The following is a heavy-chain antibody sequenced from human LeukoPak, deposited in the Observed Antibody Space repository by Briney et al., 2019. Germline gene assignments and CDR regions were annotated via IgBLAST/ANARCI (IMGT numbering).Heavy chain of an antibody. V-gene: IGHV4-59*01. Sequence: SETLSLTCTVSGGSISSYYWSWIRQFPGKGLEWVGYIYYSGSTNYNPPLKSRVTISVDMSKNQISLKLSSVTAADTAVYYCARAGGYYQYFQHWGQGTLVTVSS. J-gene: IGHJ1*01. CDR1: GGSISSYY. D-gene: IGHD3-3*01. CDR2: IYYSGST. CDR3: ARAGGYYQYFQH.